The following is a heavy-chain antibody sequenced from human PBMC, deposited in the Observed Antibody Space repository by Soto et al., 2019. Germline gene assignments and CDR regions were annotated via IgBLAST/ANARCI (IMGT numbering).Heavy chain of an antibody. V-gene: IGHV4-4*02. Sequence: VQLLESGGGLVQRGGSLRLSCAASGFPFSSYVMAWVRQAPGKGLEWIGEIYRTGSTNYNPSLKSRVTISLDKSENQFSLKVTSLTAADTAVYYCASRDPGTSVDYWGQGTLVTVSS. D-gene: IGHD1-7*01. CDR1: GFPFSSYV. CDR3: ASRDPGTSVDY. CDR2: IYRTGST. J-gene: IGHJ4*02.